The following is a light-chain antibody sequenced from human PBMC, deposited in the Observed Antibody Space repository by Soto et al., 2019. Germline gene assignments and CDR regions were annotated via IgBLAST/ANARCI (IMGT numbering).Light chain of an antibody. Sequence: EIVLTQSPGTLSLTPGERATLSCRASQSVSSYLVWYQQKPGQAPRLLIYDVSNRATGIPARFSGSGSGKDFTLSISSLEPEDFAVYYCQQRSDWPITFGQGTRLEIK. J-gene: IGKJ5*01. CDR1: QSVSSY. CDR3: QQRSDWPIT. V-gene: IGKV3-11*01. CDR2: DVS.